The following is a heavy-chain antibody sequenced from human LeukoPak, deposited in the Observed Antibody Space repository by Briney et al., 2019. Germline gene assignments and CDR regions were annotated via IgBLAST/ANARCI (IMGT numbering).Heavy chain of an antibody. J-gene: IGHJ3*02. CDR1: GGSISSSNYY. CDR2: IYYSGST. Sequence: SETLSLTCTVSGGSISSSNYYWGWIRQPPGKGLEWIGNIYYSGSTYYNPSLKSRVTISVDTSKNQFSLKLSSVTAADTAVYYCARVTSRAHGDYAVWVAFDIWGQGTMVTVSS. V-gene: IGHV4-39*07. CDR3: ARVTSRAHGDYAVWVAFDI. D-gene: IGHD4-17*01.